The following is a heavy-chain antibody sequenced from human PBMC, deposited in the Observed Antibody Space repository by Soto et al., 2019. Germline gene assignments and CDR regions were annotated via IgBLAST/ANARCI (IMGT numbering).Heavy chain of an antibody. D-gene: IGHD6-13*01. J-gene: IGHJ4*02. CDR2: ISGCGGGT. V-gene: IGHV3-23*01. CDR1: GFTFSSYA. Sequence: EVQLLESGGGLVQPGGSLRLSCAASGFTFSSYAMSWVRQAPGKGLEWVSAISGCGGGTYYADSVKGRFTSSRDNSKNTRYLQMNSLRAEDTAVYYCSNSIAAAGIAMDYWGQGTLVTVSS. CDR3: SNSIAAAGIAMDY.